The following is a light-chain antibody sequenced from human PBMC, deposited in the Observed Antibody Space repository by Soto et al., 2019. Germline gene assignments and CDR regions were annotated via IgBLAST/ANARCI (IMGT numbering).Light chain of an antibody. Sequence: DIQMTQSPSSLSASVGDRVTITCRAMQTISNYLNWYQQNPGKAPKLLIYAAFSLQSGVPARFSGSGSGTDFTLTIRGLQPEDFATYLCQKGYSTPVTFGTGTNVDFK. CDR3: QKGYSTPVT. J-gene: IGKJ3*01. V-gene: IGKV1-39*01. CDR2: AAF. CDR1: QTISNY.